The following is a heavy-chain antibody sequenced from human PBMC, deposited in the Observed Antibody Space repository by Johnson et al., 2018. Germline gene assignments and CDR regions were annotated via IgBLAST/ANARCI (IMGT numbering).Heavy chain of an antibody. V-gene: IGHV4-59*12. D-gene: IGHD4-17*01. CDR3: VRGVDYGDTPEGDALDI. CDR2: IYYSGST. CDR1: GGSISSYY. J-gene: IGHJ3*02. Sequence: QVQLQESGPGLVKPSETLSLTCTVSGGSISSYYWSWIRQPPGKGLEWIGYIYYSGSTNYNPSLKSRVTLSVDTSKNQFSLKLSSVPAEDPAVYYCVRGVDYGDTPEGDALDIWGQGTMVTVSS.